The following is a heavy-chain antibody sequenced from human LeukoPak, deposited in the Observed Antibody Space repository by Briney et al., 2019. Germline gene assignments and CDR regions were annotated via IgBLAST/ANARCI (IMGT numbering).Heavy chain of an antibody. CDR1: GYTFTGYY. D-gene: IGHD5-18*01. V-gene: IGHV1-2*02. CDR2: INPNDGGT. Sequence: ASVKVSCKASGYTFTGYYMHWVRQAPGQGLEWMGWINPNDGGTNYAQKFQGRVTMTRDTSISTAYMELSSLRSEDTAVYYCATGLIQVWLPVNFDYWGQGTLVTVSS. J-gene: IGHJ4*02. CDR3: ATGLIQVWLPVNFDY.